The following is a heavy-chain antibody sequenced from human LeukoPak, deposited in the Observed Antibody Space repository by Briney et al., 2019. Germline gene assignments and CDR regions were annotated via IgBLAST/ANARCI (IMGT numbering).Heavy chain of an antibody. D-gene: IGHD3-10*01. Sequence: GGSLRLSCAVSGLTFSNFAMTWVRPAPGKGLEWVSTIGGSGVSTYYADSVKGRFTISRDNSKNTLYLQMNSLRAEDTAVYYCAKAKGAGHYRTYCLDYWGQGTLVTVSS. CDR1: GLTFSNFA. V-gene: IGHV3-23*01. CDR2: IGGSGVST. J-gene: IGHJ4*02. CDR3: AKAKGAGHYRTYCLDY.